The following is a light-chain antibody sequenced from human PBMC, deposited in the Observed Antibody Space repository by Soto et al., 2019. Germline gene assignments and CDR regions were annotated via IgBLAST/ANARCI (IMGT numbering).Light chain of an antibody. Sequence: EIVLTQSPATLSLSPGERATLSCRASQSVSTFLAWYQHKPGQAPRLLIYGASSMATGIPDRFSGSGSGTDFTLTISRLEPEDFAVYYCQQEITFGQGARLEIK. CDR2: GAS. CDR3: QQEIT. J-gene: IGKJ5*01. V-gene: IGKV3-11*01. CDR1: QSVSTF.